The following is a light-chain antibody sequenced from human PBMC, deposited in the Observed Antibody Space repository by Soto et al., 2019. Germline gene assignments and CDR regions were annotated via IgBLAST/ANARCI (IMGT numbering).Light chain of an antibody. CDR1: QSLSSW. CDR3: QPYNSFPYT. Sequence: DIQMTQSPSTLSASVGDRVTITCRASQSLSSWLAWYQQKPGKAPNLLIYKASSLESGVPSRFSGSGSGTEFTLTISSLQHDDFATYYCQPYNSFPYTFGQGTKLEIK. V-gene: IGKV1-5*03. CDR2: KAS. J-gene: IGKJ2*01.